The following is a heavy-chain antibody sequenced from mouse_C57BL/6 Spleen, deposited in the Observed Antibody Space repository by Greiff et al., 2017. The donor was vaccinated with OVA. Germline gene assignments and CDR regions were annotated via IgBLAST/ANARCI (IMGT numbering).Heavy chain of an antibody. CDR2: ISDGDSYT. Sequence: EVKLVESGGGLVKPGGSLKLSCAASGFTFSSYSMSWVRQTPEKRLEWVATISDGDSYTYYPDNVKGRFTISRDNAKNNLYLQMSQLKSEDTAMYSWARERGYYSNYGFAYWGQGTLVTVSA. D-gene: IGHD2-5*01. J-gene: IGHJ3*01. V-gene: IGHV5-4*01. CDR1: GFTFSSYS. CDR3: ARERGYYSNYGFAY.